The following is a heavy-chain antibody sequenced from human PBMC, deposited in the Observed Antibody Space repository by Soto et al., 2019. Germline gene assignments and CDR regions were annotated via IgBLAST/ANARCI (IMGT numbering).Heavy chain of an antibody. CDR3: ARGYYGSGSYWRYYYYGMDV. CDR2: ISAYNGNT. V-gene: IGHV1-18*01. D-gene: IGHD3-10*01. J-gene: IGHJ6*02. CDR1: GYTFTSYG. Sequence: GASVKVSCKASGYTFTSYGISWVRQAPGQGLEWMGWISAYNGNTNYAQKLQGRVTMTTDTSTSTAYMELRSLRSDDTAVYYCARGYYGSGSYWRYYYYGMDVWGQGTTVTVSS.